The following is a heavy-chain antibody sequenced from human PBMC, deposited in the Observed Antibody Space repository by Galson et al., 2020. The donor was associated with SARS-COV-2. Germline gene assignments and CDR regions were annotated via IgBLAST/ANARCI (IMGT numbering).Heavy chain of an antibody. CDR2: ISYDGSNK. Sequence: GGSLRLSCAASGFTFSSYGMHWVRQAPGKGLEWVAVISYDGSNKYYADSVKGRFTISRDNSKNTLYLQMNSLRAEDTAVYYCASSGGGSYFPFDYWGQGTLVTVSS. CDR3: ASSGGGSYFPFDY. V-gene: IGHV3-30*03. J-gene: IGHJ4*02. D-gene: IGHD1-26*01. CDR1: GFTFSSYG.